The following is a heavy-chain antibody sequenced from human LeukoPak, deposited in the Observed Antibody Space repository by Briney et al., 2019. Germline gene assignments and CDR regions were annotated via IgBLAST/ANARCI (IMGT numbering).Heavy chain of an antibody. Sequence: GESLKISCKGSGYSFTSYWIGWVRQMPGKGLEWMGIIYPGDSDTRYSPSFQGQVTISADKSISTAYLQWSSLKASDTAMYYCARQDCSSTSCYYGMGVWGQGTTVTVSS. CDR3: ARQDCSSTSCYYGMGV. CDR2: IYPGDSDT. V-gene: IGHV5-51*01. D-gene: IGHD2-2*01. CDR1: GYSFTSYW. J-gene: IGHJ6*02.